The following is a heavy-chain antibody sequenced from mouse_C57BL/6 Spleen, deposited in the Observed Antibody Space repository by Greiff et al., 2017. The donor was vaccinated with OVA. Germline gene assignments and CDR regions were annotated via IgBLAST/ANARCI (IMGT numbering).Heavy chain of an antibody. CDR1: GYTFTSYW. J-gene: IGHJ4*01. Sequence: QVHVKQPGAELVKPGASVKMSCKASGYTFTSYWITWVKQRPGQGLEWIGDIYPGSGSTNYNEKFKSKATLTVDTSSSTAYMQLSSLTSEDSAVYYCARERGDGPDGSMDYWGQGTSVTVSS. D-gene: IGHD2-3*01. CDR2: IYPGSGST. CDR3: ARERGDGPDGSMDY. V-gene: IGHV1-55*01.